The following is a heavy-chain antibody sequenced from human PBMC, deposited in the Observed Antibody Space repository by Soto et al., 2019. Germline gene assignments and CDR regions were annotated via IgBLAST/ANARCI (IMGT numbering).Heavy chain of an antibody. CDR1: GGSISSGDYY. Sequence: RSLTCTVSGGSISSGDYYWIWIRQPPGKGLEWIGYIYYSGSTYYNPSLKSRVTISVDTSKNQFSLKLSSVSGADTAAYYCARDDSGSATSGKEHSYYYGMDVWGQGTTVTVSS. J-gene: IGHJ6*02. CDR3: ARDDSGSATSGKEHSYYYGMDV. CDR2: IYYSGST. V-gene: IGHV4-30-4*01. D-gene: IGHD3-10*01.